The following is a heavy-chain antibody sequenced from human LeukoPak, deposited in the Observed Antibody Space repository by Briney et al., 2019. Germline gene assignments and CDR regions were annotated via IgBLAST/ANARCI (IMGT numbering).Heavy chain of an antibody. D-gene: IGHD3-22*01. CDR3: ARHGNYYDSSGYNYYFDY. Sequence: PSETLSLTCTVSGGSISNNYWSWIRQPPGKGLEWIGNIYYSGSTKYNPSLKSRVTISVDTSKNHFSLKLSSVTAADTAVYYCARHGNYYDSSGYNYYFDYWGQGTLGTVSS. CDR2: IYYSGST. J-gene: IGHJ4*02. V-gene: IGHV4-59*08. CDR1: GGSISNNY.